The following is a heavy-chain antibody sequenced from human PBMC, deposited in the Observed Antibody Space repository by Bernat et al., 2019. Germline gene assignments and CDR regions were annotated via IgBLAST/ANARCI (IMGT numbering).Heavy chain of an antibody. D-gene: IGHD4-17*01. V-gene: IGHV3-33*03. CDR1: GFMFNIYA. CDR3: ARSYGDYRKSGSDDAFDI. J-gene: IGHJ3*02. Sequence: QVQLVESGGGVVQPGRSLRLSCAASGFMFNIYAMHWVRQAPGMGLEWVAVIWYDGSHKSYADSVKGRFTISRDNSKNTLYLQMNSLRDDDTALYYCARSYGDYRKSGSDDAFDIWGQGTMVTVS. CDR2: IWYDGSHK.